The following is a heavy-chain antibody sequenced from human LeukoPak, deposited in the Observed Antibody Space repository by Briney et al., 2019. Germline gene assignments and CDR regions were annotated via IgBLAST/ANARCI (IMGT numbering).Heavy chain of an antibody. Sequence: SETLSLTCTVSGGSISSSSYYWGWIRQPPGKGLEWIGSIYYSGSTNYNPSLKSRVTISVDTSKNQFSLKLSSVTAADTAVYYCARHREYYYDSSGKYYFDYWGQGTLVTVSS. V-gene: IGHV4-39*01. J-gene: IGHJ4*02. CDR3: ARHREYYYDSSGKYYFDY. CDR2: IYYSGST. CDR1: GGSISSSSYY. D-gene: IGHD3-22*01.